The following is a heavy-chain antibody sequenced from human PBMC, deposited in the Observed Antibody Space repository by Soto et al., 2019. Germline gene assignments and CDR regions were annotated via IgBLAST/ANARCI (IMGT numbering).Heavy chain of an antibody. Sequence: SETLSLTCTVSGGSVSSGSYYWSWIRQPPGKGLEWIGYIYYSGSTNYNPSLKSRVTISVDTSKNQFSLKLSSVTAADTAVYYCATRLMNGYSYGPFDYWGQGTLVTVSS. D-gene: IGHD5-18*01. V-gene: IGHV4-61*01. CDR3: ATRLMNGYSYGPFDY. J-gene: IGHJ4*02. CDR1: GGSVSSGSYY. CDR2: IYYSGST.